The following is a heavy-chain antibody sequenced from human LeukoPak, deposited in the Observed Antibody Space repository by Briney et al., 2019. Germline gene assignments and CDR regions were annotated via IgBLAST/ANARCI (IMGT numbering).Heavy chain of an antibody. Sequence: RGSLRLSCAASGFTFSSYEMNWVRQAPGKGLEWVSYISSSGSTIYYADSVKGRFTISRDNAKNSLHLQMNSLRAEDTAVYYCAELGITMIGGVWGKGTTVTISS. CDR2: ISSSGSTI. D-gene: IGHD3-10*02. CDR3: AELGITMIGGV. V-gene: IGHV3-48*03. J-gene: IGHJ6*04. CDR1: GFTFSSYE.